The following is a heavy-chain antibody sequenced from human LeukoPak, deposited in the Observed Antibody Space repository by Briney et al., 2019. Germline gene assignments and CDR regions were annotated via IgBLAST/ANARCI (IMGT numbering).Heavy chain of an antibody. V-gene: IGHV4-61*02. CDR1: GGSISSVCYY. CDR3: ASTSYDSRAFDI. CDR2: IYTSGST. D-gene: IGHD3-22*01. J-gene: IGHJ3*02. Sequence: PSQTLSLTCTVSGGSISSVCYYWSWIRQPAGKGLEWIRRIYTSGSTNYKPSLKSRVTISVDTSKNQFSLKLSSVTAVDTAVYYCASTSYDSRAFDIWGQGTMVTVSS.